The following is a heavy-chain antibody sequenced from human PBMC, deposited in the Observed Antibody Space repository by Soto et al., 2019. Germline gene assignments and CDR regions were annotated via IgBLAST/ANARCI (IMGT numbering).Heavy chain of an antibody. V-gene: IGHV6-1*01. CDR2: TYYRSKWYN. CDR3: ARGRGSGWNYYGMDV. Sequence: SQTLSLTFAISGDSVSSDTAAWNWIRQSPSRGLEWLGRTYYRSKWYNDYAGSVKSRITINPDTSKNQVFLHLNSVSPEDTAVYFCARGRGSGWNYYGMDVWGQGTTVTVSS. J-gene: IGHJ6*02. D-gene: IGHD6-19*01. CDR1: GDSVSSDTAA.